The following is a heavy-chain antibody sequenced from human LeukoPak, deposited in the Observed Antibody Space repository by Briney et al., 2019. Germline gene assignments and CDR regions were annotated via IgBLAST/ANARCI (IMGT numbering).Heavy chain of an antibody. CDR3: ARVSRGFDP. J-gene: IGHJ5*02. CDR1: GGSFSGYY. D-gene: IGHD3-3*02. Sequence: PSETLSLTCAVYGGSFSGYYWSWIRQPAGKGLEWIGRIYTSGSTNYNPSLKSRVTMSLDTSKNQFSLKLGSVTAADTAVYYCARVSRGFDPWGQGTLVTVSS. V-gene: IGHV4-59*10. CDR2: IYTSGST.